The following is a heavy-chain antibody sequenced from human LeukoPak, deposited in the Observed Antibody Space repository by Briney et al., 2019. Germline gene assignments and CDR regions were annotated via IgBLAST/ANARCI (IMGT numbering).Heavy chain of an antibody. CDR1: GVSISSYY. CDR2: IYYSGST. J-gene: IGHJ4*02. CDR3: ARHIAAAGRFDY. V-gene: IGHV4-59*08. Sequence: NASETLSLTCTVSGVSISSYYWSWIRQPPGKGLEWIGYIYYSGSTNYNPSLKSRVTISVDMSKSQFSLKVSSVTAADTAVYYCARHIAAAGRFDYWGQGTLVTVSS. D-gene: IGHD6-13*01.